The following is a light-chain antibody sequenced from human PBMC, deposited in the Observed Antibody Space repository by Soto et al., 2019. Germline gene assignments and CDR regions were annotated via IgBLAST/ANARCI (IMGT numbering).Light chain of an antibody. CDR2: EVS. J-gene: IGLJ3*02. CDR3: SSFTSSSTRV. CDR1: SSDVGGYKY. V-gene: IGLV2-14*01. Sequence: QAVVTQPASVSGSPGQSITFSCTGTSSDVGGYKYVSWYQQHPDKAPKLIIYEVSNRPSGVSDRFSGSKSGNTASLTISGLQPEDEADYYCSSFTSSSTRVFGGGTKLTVL.